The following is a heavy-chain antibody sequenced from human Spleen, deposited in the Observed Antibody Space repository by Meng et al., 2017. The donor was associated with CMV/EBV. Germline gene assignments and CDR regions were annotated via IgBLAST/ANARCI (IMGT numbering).Heavy chain of an antibody. CDR2: IRSKANSYAT. J-gene: IGHJ6*02. CDR1: GFNFSGSA. D-gene: IGHD2-2*01. Sequence: GESLKISCAASGFNFSGSAMHWVRQASGKGLEWVGRIRSKANSYATAYAASVKGRFTISRDDSKNTAYLQMNSLKTEDTAVYFCTRHCSTTSCGFRYYYYGMDVWGQGTTVTVSS. CDR3: TRHCSTTSCGFRYYYYGMDV. V-gene: IGHV3-73*01.